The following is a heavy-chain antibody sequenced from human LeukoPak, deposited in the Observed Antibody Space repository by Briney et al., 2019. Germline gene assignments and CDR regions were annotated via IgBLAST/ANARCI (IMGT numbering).Heavy chain of an antibody. D-gene: IGHD3-3*01. Sequence: GGSLRLSCAASGFTFSSHWMHWVRQAPGKGLVWVSRINSDGSSISYADSVKGRFTISRDNAKNTLYLQMNSLRAEDTAVYYCARDQTIFGVVYYYYYGMDVWGQGTTVTVSS. V-gene: IGHV3-74*01. CDR3: ARDQTIFGVVYYYYYGMDV. CDR2: INSDGSSI. CDR1: GFTFSSHW. J-gene: IGHJ6*02.